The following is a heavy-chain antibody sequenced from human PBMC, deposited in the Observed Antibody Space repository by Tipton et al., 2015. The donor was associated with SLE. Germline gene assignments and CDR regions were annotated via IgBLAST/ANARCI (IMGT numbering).Heavy chain of an antibody. CDR1: NGSVSGFY. J-gene: IGHJ6*02. CDR2: IYYSGST. D-gene: IGHD5-24*01. CDR3: AIRDDYYGMDV. Sequence: TLSLTCTISNGSVSGFYWSWVRQSPGKGLEWIGSIYYSGSTYYNPSLKSRVTISVDTSKNQFSLKLSSVTAADTALYYCAIRDDYYGMDVWGQGTTVTVSS. V-gene: IGHV4-59*05.